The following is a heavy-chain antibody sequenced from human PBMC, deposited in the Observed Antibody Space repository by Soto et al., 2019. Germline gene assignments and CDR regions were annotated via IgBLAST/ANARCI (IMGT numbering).Heavy chain of an antibody. D-gene: IGHD5-12*01. CDR1: GCTFSSYT. CDR3: ARGVVAAAALDY. V-gene: IGHV1-69*02. CDR2: IIPILGIA. J-gene: IGHJ4*02. Sequence: QVQLVQSGAEVKKPGSSVKVSCKASGCTFSSYTISWVRQAPGQGLEWMGRIIPILGIANYAQKFQGRVTITADKSTSTAYMELSSLRSEDTAVYYCARGVVAAAALDYWGQGTLITVSS.